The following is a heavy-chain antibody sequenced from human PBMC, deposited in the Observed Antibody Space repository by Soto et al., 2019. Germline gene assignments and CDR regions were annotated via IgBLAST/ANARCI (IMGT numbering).Heavy chain of an antibody. CDR2: FVSSGGGT. V-gene: IGHV3-23*01. D-gene: IGHD4-17*01. Sequence: QLLESGGGWVQPGGPLRLSWAPSGFTFSNYARNWFPLAPGKGREWASTFVSSGGGTYYAGSVKGRFTISRDNSKSTLYLQMNSVGAEDTAVYFCASTVPGRYGDPSAFDYWGQGTLVAVSS. CDR3: ASTVPGRYGDPSAFDY. J-gene: IGHJ4*02. CDR1: GFTFSNYA.